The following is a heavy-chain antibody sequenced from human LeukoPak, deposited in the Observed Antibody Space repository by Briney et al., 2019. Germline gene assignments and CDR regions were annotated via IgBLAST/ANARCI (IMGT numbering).Heavy chain of an antibody. V-gene: IGHV3-23*01. CDR1: GFTLRSYV. CDR2: ISGSGNST. D-gene: IGHD6-13*01. J-gene: IGHJ4*02. CDR3: VHSSPDY. Sequence: GGSLRLSCVASGFTLRSYVMNWVRQTPGKGLEWVSAISGSGNSTYYADSVKGRFTISRDNSKNTLYLQMNSLRAEDTAIYYCVHSSPDYWGQGTLVTVSS.